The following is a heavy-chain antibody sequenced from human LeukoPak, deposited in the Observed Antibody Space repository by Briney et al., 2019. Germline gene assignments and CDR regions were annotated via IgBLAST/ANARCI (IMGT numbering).Heavy chain of an antibody. Sequence: GGSLRLSCAASEFTFSTFTMSWVRQAPGKGLEWVASITGDGENTYSADSVKGRFSISTDNSKDILFLQMSSLRVDDTAIYFCAKNSGSSQKGFDPWGQGTLVTVSS. CDR1: EFTFSTFT. V-gene: IGHV3-23*01. D-gene: IGHD3-10*01. CDR3: AKNSGSSQKGFDP. J-gene: IGHJ5*02. CDR2: ITGDGENT.